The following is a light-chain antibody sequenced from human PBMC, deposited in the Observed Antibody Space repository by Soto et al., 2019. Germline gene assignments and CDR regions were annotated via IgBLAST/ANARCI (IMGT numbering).Light chain of an antibody. V-gene: IGKV1D-13*01. CDR3: QQYNNYPYS. CDR1: QGISSF. CDR2: GAS. J-gene: IGKJ3*01. Sequence: AIQLTQSPSPLSASVGDRVTITCRASQGISSFFAWYQHKPGKAPNLLIYGASSLQRGIPSRFSGSGSGTDFTLTISSLQPDDFATYYCQQYNNYPYSLGHGTKVDIK.